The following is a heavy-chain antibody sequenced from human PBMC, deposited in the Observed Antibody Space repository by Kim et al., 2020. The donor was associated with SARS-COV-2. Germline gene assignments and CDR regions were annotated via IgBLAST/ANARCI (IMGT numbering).Heavy chain of an antibody. J-gene: IGHJ6*02. D-gene: IGHD6-19*01. Sequence: GGSLRLSCAASGFTFSDYYMSWIRQAPGKGLEWVSYISSSSSYTNYADSVKGRFTISRDNAKNSLYLQMNSLRAEDTAVYYCARDLAVAGLRYYYGMDVWGQGTTVTVSS. V-gene: IGHV3-11*05. CDR2: ISSSSSYT. CDR3: ARDLAVAGLRYYYGMDV. CDR1: GFTFSDYY.